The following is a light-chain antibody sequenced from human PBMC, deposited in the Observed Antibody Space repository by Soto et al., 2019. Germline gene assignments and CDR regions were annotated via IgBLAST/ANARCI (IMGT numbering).Light chain of an antibody. CDR2: DAS. J-gene: IGKJ3*01. CDR1: QDISNY. V-gene: IGKV1-33*01. CDR3: QQYDNHYPS. Sequence: DIQMTQSPSSLSASVGDRVTITCQASQDISNYLNWYQQKPGKAPQLLIYDASNLETGVPSRFRGSGSWTDFTSTTLTLQHEDITTDSSQQYDNHYPSFGTGTKVDIK.